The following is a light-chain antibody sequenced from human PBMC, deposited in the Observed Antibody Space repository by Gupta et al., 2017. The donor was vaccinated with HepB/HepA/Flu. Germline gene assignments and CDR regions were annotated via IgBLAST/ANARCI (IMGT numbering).Light chain of an antibody. J-gene: IGLJ3*02. CDR1: SSNIGAGYD. CDR2: GNS. Sequence: QSVLTQPPSVSGAPGQKLTISCTGSSSNIGAGYDVQWYQQLPGTAPKLLIFGNSNRPSGVPDRFSGSKSGTSASLAITGLQAEDEADYYCQSYDSSLSGSKVFGGGTKLTVL. V-gene: IGLV1-40*01. CDR3: QSYDSSLSGSKV.